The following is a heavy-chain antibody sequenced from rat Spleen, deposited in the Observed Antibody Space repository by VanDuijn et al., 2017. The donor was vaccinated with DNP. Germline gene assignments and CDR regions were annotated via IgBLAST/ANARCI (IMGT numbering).Heavy chain of an antibody. Sequence: EVQLVESGGGLVQPGRSMKLSCAASGFTFSSFAMAWVRQAPTKGLEWVATISYDGSSTYYRDSVKGRFTISRDNAKSTLYLQMDSLRSEDTATYYCATVTTVATHFDYWGQGVMVTVSS. D-gene: IGHD1-3*01. CDR3: ATVTTVATHFDY. CDR1: GFTFSSFA. CDR2: ISYDGSST. J-gene: IGHJ2*01. V-gene: IGHV5-29*01.